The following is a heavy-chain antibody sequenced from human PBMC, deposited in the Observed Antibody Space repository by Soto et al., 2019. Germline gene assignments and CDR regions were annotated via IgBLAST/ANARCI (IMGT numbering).Heavy chain of an antibody. Sequence: SLRLSCAASGFTFSSCAMGWVRQAPGKGLEWVADIIDSGGSTYYADSVKGRFTISRDNSKNTLYLQMNSLRAEDTAVYYCARSDNILTGYYSXFDFWGQGTLVTVSS. CDR3: ARSDNILTGYYSXFDF. CDR1: GFTFSSCA. D-gene: IGHD3-9*01. V-gene: IGHV3-23*01. CDR2: IIDSGGST. J-gene: IGHJ4*02.